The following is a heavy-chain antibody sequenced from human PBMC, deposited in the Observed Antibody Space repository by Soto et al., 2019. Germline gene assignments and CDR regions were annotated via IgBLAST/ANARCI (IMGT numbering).Heavy chain of an antibody. D-gene: IGHD6-13*01. CDR3: ARDRVQQLGQEYYYYYGMDV. Sequence: ASVKVSCKASGYTFTGYYMHWVRQAPGQGLEWMGWINPNSGGTNYAQKFQGWVTMTRDTSISTAYMELSRLRSDDTAVYYCARDRVQQLGQEYYYYYGMDVWGQGTTVTSP. CDR2: INPNSGGT. CDR1: GYTFTGYY. V-gene: IGHV1-2*04. J-gene: IGHJ6*02.